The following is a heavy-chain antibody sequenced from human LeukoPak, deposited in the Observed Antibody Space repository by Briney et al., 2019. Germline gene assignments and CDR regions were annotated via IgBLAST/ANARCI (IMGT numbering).Heavy chain of an antibody. J-gene: IGHJ4*02. D-gene: IGHD3-3*01. Sequence: GGSLRLSCAASGFTFSSYSMNWVRQAPGKGLEWVSYISSSSSTIYYADPVKGRFTISRDNAKNSLYLQMNSLRAEDTAVYYCASVDDGSGYSFDYWGQGTLVTVSS. CDR3: ASVDDGSGYSFDY. CDR2: ISSSSSTI. CDR1: GFTFSSYS. V-gene: IGHV3-48*01.